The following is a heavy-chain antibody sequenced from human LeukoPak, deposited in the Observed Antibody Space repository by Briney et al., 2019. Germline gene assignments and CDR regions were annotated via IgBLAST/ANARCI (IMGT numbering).Heavy chain of an antibody. D-gene: IGHD6-6*01. V-gene: IGHV3-30*04. J-gene: IGHJ6*03. CDR1: GFTFSSYA. CDR3: ARLASPFHYYYYMDV. CDR2: ISYDGSNK. Sequence: GGSLRLSCAASGFTFSSYAMHWVRQAPGKGLEWVAVISYDGSNKKYADSVKGRFTISRDNSKNTLYLQMNSLRSEDTAVYYCARLASPFHYYYYMDVWGKGTTVTISS.